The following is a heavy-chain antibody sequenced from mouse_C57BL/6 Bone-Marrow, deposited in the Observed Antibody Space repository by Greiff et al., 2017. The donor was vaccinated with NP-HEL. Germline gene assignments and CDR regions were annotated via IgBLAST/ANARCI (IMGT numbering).Heavy chain of an antibody. D-gene: IGHD2-3*01. CDR3: ARWLLPLGFAY. CDR2: INPNNGGT. V-gene: IGHV1-22*01. J-gene: IGHJ3*01. CDR1: GYTFTDYN. Sequence: EVQLVESGPELVKPGASVKMSCKASGYTFTDYNMHWVKQSHGKSLEWIGYINPNNGGTSYNQKFKGKATLTVNKSSSTAYMELRSLTSEDSAVYYCARWLLPLGFAYWGQGTLVTVSA.